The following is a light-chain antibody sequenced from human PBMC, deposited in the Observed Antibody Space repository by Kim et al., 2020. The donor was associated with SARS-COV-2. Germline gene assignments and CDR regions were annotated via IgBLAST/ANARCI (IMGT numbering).Light chain of an antibody. CDR3: QQRSNWPPLYT. CDR2: DAS. J-gene: IGKJ2*01. V-gene: IGKV3-11*01. Sequence: SPGERARLSGRASQSVSSYLAWYQQKPGQAPRLLIYDASNRATGIPARFSGSGSGTDFTLTISSLEPEDFAVYYCQQRSNWPPLYTFGQGTKLEI. CDR1: QSVSSY.